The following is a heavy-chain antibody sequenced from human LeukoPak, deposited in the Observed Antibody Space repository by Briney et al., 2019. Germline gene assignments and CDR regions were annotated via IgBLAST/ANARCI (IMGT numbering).Heavy chain of an antibody. CDR1: GGSFSGYY. CDR3: ARIRGIAVAGTHRYSFDY. D-gene: IGHD6-19*01. CDR2: INHSGST. V-gene: IGHV4-34*01. J-gene: IGHJ4*02. Sequence: SETLSLTCAVYGGSFSGYYWSWIRQPPGKGLEWMGEINHSGSTNYNPSLKSRGTISVETSKNQFSLKLSSVPAADTAVYYCARIRGIAVAGTHRYSFDYWGQGTLVTVSS.